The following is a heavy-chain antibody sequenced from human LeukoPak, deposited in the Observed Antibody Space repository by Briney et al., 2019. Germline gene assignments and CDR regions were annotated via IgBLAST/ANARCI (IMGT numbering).Heavy chain of an antibody. J-gene: IGHJ5*02. CDR2: INPSGGST. D-gene: IGHD3-16*01. CDR3: ARVLRGGDRFDP. CDR1: GHTFTSYY. Sequence: GASVKVSCKASGHTFTSYYMHWVRQAPGQGLEWMGIINPSGGSTSYAQKFQGRVTMTRDMSTSTVYMELSSLRSEDTAVYYCARVLRGGDRFDPWGQGTLVTVSS. V-gene: IGHV1-46*01.